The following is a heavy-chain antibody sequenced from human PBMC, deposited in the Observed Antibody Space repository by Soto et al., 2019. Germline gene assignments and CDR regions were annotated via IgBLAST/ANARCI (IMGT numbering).Heavy chain of an antibody. CDR1: GGSISSSSYY. CDR2: IYYSGST. CDR3: ARDNYGDYGNAFDY. J-gene: IGHJ4*02. D-gene: IGHD4-17*01. V-gene: IGHV4-39*07. Sequence: SETLSLTCTVSGGSISSSSYYWGWIRQPPGKGLEWIGSIYYSGSTYYNPSLKSRVTISVDTSKNQFSLKLSSVTAADTAVYYCARDNYGDYGNAFDYWGQGTLVTVSS.